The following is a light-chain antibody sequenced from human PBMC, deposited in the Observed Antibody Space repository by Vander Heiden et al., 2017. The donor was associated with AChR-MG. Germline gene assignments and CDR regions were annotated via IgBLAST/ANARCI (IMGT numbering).Light chain of an antibody. J-gene: IGLJ3*02. V-gene: IGLV3-21*03. Sequence: SYVLTQPPSVPLAPGKTAIRTCGGNHVGRKSFQCYQKKPGQAPVLVLYDDSDRRSGIPERFSGFNSGNTATLTITNVEAGDEADYYCQVWTTSGDHGVFGGGTKLTVL. CDR3: QVWTTSGDHGV. CDR1: HVGRKS. CDR2: DDS.